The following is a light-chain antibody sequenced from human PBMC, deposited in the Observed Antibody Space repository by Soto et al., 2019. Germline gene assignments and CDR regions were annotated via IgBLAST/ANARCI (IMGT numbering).Light chain of an antibody. CDR1: SSDVGGYIF. J-gene: IGLJ1*01. CDR2: DVN. V-gene: IGLV2-8*01. Sequence: SALTQPPSASGSPGQSVTISCTGTSSDVGGYIFVSWYQQHPGKVPKLIIYDVNKRPSGVPDRFSGSKYGNTASLAVSGLQAEDEGDYYCVSFAGGTYVFGTGTKVTGL. CDR3: VSFAGGTYV.